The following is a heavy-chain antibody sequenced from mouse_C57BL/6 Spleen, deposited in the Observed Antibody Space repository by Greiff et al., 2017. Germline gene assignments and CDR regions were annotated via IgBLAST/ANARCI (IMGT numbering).Heavy chain of an antibody. CDR1: GYTFTDYY. J-gene: IGHJ4*01. Sequence: EVQLQQSGPVLVKPGASVKMSCKASGYTFTDYYMNWVKQSHGKSLEWIGVINPYNGGTNYNQKFKGKATLTVDKSSSTAYMELNSLTSEDSAVYYCARYGTTVVANAMDYWGQGTSVTVSS. CDR3: ARYGTTVVANAMDY. D-gene: IGHD1-1*01. V-gene: IGHV1-19*01. CDR2: INPYNGGT.